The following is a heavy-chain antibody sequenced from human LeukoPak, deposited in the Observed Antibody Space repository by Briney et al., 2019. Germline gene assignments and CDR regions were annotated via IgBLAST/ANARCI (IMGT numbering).Heavy chain of an antibody. V-gene: IGHV3-23*01. Sequence: GGSLRLSCAASGFTFSSYAMNWVRQAPGKGLEWVSAISGSGGATYYADSVKGRFTMSRDNSKNTLYLQMNSLRAEDTAVYYCAKGAYYHGSGRYFDYWGQGTLVTVSS. D-gene: IGHD3-10*01. CDR3: AKGAYYHGSGRYFDY. CDR1: GFTFSSYA. CDR2: ISGSGGAT. J-gene: IGHJ4*02.